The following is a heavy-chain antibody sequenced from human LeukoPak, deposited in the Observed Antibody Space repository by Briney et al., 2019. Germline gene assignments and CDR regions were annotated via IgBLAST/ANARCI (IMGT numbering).Heavy chain of an antibody. J-gene: IGHJ3*02. D-gene: IGHD5-18*01. V-gene: IGHV6-1*01. CDR1: GDSISSNSS. CDR2: TYYRSKWYN. CDR3: ARGGQGDGYSADEAFDI. Sequence: SQTLSLTCAIFGDSISSNSSWNWIRQSPSRGLEWLGRTYYRSKWYNDYVVSVKSRVNINPDTSKNQFSLQLNSVTPEDTAVYYCARGGQGDGYSADEAFDIWGQGTMVTVS.